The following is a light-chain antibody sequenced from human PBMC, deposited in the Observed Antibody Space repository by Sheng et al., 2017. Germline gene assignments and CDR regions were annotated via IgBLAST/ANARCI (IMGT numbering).Light chain of an antibody. J-gene: IGLJ3*02. V-gene: IGLV1-47*01. CDR2: KNT. CDR3: ATWDDSLREWV. CDR1: RSSIGNNY. Sequence: QSVLTQPPSASGTPGQRVTISCSGGRSSIGNNYVYWYQHLPGMAPKLLIYKNTQRPLGVPDRLSGSKSGTSASLATSGLRSEDEADYYCATWDDSLREWVFGGGTKLTVL.